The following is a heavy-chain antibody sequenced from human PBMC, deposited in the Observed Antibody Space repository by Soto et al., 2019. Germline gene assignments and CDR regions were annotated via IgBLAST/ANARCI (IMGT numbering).Heavy chain of an antibody. V-gene: IGHV2-5*01. Sequence: QITLKESGPTLVKPTQTLTLTCTFSAFSLSTGGVGVGWICQPPGKALEWLEFIYWHADKRYSPSLISRLTITNDSSKNQVVLTITNMDPVDTATYYCIQSRCGGDCLQSYASYYYYGMDVWGQGTTVTVCS. J-gene: IGHJ6*02. CDR1: AFSLSTGGVG. CDR2: IYWHADK. CDR3: IQSRCGGDCLQSYASYYYYGMDV. D-gene: IGHD2-21*02.